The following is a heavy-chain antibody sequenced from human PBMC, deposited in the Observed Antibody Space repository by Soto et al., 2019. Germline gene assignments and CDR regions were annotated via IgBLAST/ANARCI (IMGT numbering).Heavy chain of an antibody. J-gene: IGHJ6*02. CDR3: ARGVAARRAYYYGMDV. V-gene: IGHV3-21*01. Sequence: GGSLRLSCAASGFTFSSYSMNWVRQAPGKGLEWVSSISSSSSYIYYADSVKGRFTISRDNAKNSLYLQMNSLRAEDTAVYYCARGVAARRAYYYGMDVWGQGTTVTVSS. D-gene: IGHD6-6*01. CDR2: ISSSSSYI. CDR1: GFTFSSYS.